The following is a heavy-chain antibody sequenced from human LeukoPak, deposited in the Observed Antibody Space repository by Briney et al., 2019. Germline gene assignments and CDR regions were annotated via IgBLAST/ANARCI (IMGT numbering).Heavy chain of an antibody. D-gene: IGHD2-15*01. CDR3: ARSSYRDYYYGMDV. CDR1: GFALSSYW. Sequence: GGSLRLSCAASGFALSSYWMSWVRQAPGKGLEWVANIKQDGSEKYYVDSVKGRFTISRDNAKNPLYLQMNSLRAEDTAVYYCARSSYRDYYYGMDVWGQGTTVTVSS. V-gene: IGHV3-7*03. J-gene: IGHJ6*02. CDR2: IKQDGSEK.